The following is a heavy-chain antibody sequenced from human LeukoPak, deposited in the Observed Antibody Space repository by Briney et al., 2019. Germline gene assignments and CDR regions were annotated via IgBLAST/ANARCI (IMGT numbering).Heavy chain of an antibody. Sequence: QSGRSLRFSCAASGFTFGDYAMHWVRQAPGKGLEWVSGISWNRGSIGYADSVKGRFTISRDNAKNSLYLQMNSLRAEDTALYYCANAIADDILTGYYTPRAFDIWGQGTMVSVSS. CDR1: GFTFGDYA. D-gene: IGHD3-9*01. CDR3: ANAIADDILTGYYTPRAFDI. V-gene: IGHV3-9*01. J-gene: IGHJ3*02. CDR2: ISWNRGSI.